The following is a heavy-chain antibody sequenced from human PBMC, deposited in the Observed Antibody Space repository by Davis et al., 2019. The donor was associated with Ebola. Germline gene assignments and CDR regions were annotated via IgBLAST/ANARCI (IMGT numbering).Heavy chain of an antibody. Sequence: GGSLRLSCAAPGFPFSSYAMTWARQAPGKGLEWVPAITSSGGSTYYADSVKGRFTISRDNSKNTLYLQMNSLTVEDPAIYYCAKDNRNIWSEVWGQGTMVTVSS. V-gene: IGHV3-23*01. CDR3: AKDNRNIWSEV. CDR2: ITSSGGST. J-gene: IGHJ3*01. CDR1: GFPFSSYA. D-gene: IGHD2/OR15-2a*01.